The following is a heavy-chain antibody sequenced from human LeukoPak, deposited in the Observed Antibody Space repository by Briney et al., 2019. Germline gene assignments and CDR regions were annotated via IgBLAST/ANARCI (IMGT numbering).Heavy chain of an antibody. CDR1: GFTFSSYE. Sequence: PGGSLRLSCAASGFTFSSYEMNWVRQAPGKGLEWVSYISSSGSTIYYADSVEGRFTISRDNAKNSLYLQMNSLRAEDTAVYYCARAASGWDNWFDPWGQGTLVTVSS. CDR3: ARAASGWDNWFDP. CDR2: ISSSGSTI. J-gene: IGHJ5*02. V-gene: IGHV3-48*03. D-gene: IGHD6-19*01.